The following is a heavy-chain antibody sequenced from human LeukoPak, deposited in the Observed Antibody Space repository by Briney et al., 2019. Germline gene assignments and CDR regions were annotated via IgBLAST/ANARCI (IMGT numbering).Heavy chain of an antibody. CDR3: ARQDCTSTSCFPLDH. CDR1: GGSISSSSYY. V-gene: IGHV4-39*01. J-gene: IGHJ4*02. CDR2: IYYSGCT. Sequence: PSETLTFTCTVSGGSISSSSYYWGWIGQPPGKGLGGIGKIYYSGCTYYNPSLKSRVTISVDPSKNQFSLKLSPVTAADTAVYYCARQDCTSTSCFPLDHWGQGTLVTVSS. D-gene: IGHD2-2*01.